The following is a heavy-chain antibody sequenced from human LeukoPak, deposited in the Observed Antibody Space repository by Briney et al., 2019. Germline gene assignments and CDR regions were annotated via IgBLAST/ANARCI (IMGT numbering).Heavy chain of an antibody. J-gene: IGHJ4*02. CDR2: IYHSGST. D-gene: IGHD6-13*01. V-gene: IGHV4-30-2*01. CDR3: ARGQGVAAEIPFDY. CDR1: GGSISSGGYY. Sequence: PSQTLSLTCTVSGGSISSGGYYWSWIRQPPGKGLEWIGYIYHSGSTYYNPSLKSRVTISVDTSKNQFSLKLSSVTAADTAVYYCARGQGVAAEIPFDYWGQGTLVTVSS.